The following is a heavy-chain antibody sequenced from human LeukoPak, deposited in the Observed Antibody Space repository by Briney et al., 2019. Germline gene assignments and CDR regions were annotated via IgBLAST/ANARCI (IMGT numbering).Heavy chain of an antibody. CDR2: ISGGST. V-gene: IGHV3-38-3*01. Sequence: QPGGSLRLSCAASGFTVSSNEMSWVRQAPGKGLEWVSSISGGSTYYADSRKGRFTISRDNSKNTLYLQMNSLRAEDTAVYYCAKDIWTTVTTQFDYWGQGTLVTVSS. CDR3: AKDIWTTVTTQFDY. D-gene: IGHD4-17*01. J-gene: IGHJ4*02. CDR1: GFTVSSNE.